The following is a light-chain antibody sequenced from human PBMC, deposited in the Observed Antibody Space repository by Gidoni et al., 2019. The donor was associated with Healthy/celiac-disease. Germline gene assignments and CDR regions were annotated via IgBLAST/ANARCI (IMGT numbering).Light chain of an antibody. CDR2: DVS. CDR3: SSYTSSSTQLV. J-gene: IGLJ3*02. Sequence: HSALTQPVSVSGSPGQSLTISCTGTSSDVGGYNYVSWYQQHPGKAPKLMIYDVSNRPSGVSNRFSGSKSGNTASLTISGLQAEDEADYYCSSYTSSSTQLVFGGGTKLTVL. V-gene: IGLV2-14*03. CDR1: SSDVGGYNY.